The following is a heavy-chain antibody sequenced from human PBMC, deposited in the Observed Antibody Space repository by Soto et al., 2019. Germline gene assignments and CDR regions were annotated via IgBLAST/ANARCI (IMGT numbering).Heavy chain of an antibody. CDR2: IYYSGST. CDR1: GGSISSGGYY. J-gene: IGHJ6*02. CDR3: ARGLVDFWSGYYSHYYYGMDV. Sequence: SETLSLTCTVSGGSISSGGYYWSWIRQHPGKGLEWIGYIYYSGSTYYNPSLKSRVTISVDTSKNQFSLKLSSVTAADTAVYYCARGLVDFWSGYYSHYYYGMDVWGQGTTVTVSS. V-gene: IGHV4-31*03. D-gene: IGHD3-3*01.